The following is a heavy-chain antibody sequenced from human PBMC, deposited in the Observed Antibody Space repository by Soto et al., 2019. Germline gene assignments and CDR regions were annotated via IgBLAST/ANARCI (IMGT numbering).Heavy chain of an antibody. CDR3: AKETIVLVPAATSYFDY. CDR1: GFTFSSYG. V-gene: IGHV3-30*18. D-gene: IGHD2-2*01. CDR2: ISYDGSNK. Sequence: GGSLRLSCAASGFTFSSYGMHWVRQAPGKGLEWVAVISYDGSNKNYADSVKGRFTISRDNSKNTLYLQMNSLRAEDTAVYYCAKETIVLVPAATSYFDYWGQGTLVTVSS. J-gene: IGHJ4*02.